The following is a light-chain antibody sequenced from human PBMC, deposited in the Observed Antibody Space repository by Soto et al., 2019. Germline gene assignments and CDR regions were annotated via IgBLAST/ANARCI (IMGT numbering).Light chain of an antibody. CDR2: ATS. Sequence: EIVLTQAPGTQSLSPGERATLSCRASQSLTSSYLAWYQQKPGQAPRLLIYATSSRVTGIPDRLSGGGSVTDFTLTISRLEPEDFAVYYCEQYHGSPYTLGQGTKLEIK. CDR1: QSLTSSY. V-gene: IGKV3-20*01. CDR3: EQYHGSPYT. J-gene: IGKJ2*01.